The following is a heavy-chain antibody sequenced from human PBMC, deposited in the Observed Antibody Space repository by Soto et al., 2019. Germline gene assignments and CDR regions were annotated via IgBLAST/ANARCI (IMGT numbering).Heavy chain of an antibody. CDR3: ARDPSQVGSSSGVVETDY. CDR1: GFTFSSYS. Sequence: TGGSLRLSCAASGFTFSSYSMNWVRQAPGKGLEWVSYISSSSSTIYYADSVKGRFTISRDNAKNSLYLQMNSLRAEDTAVYYWARDPSQVGSSSGVVETDYWGQGTLVTVS. V-gene: IGHV3-48*01. CDR2: ISSSSSTI. J-gene: IGHJ4*02. D-gene: IGHD6-6*01.